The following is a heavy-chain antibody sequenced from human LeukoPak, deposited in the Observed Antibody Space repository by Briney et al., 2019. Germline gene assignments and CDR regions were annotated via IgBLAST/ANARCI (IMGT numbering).Heavy chain of an antibody. CDR2: IPYDGDNG. CDR1: GLTCSSYG. V-gene: IGHV3-30*02. Sequence: GGSLRLSCAASGLTCSSYGMHWVRQAPDKGLEWVAFIPYDGDNGYYADSVKGRFTISRDNSKNTLYLQMNSLRGEDTAVYYCCGDFDYWGQGTLVTVSS. CDR3: CGDFDY. J-gene: IGHJ4*02. D-gene: IGHD2-21*01.